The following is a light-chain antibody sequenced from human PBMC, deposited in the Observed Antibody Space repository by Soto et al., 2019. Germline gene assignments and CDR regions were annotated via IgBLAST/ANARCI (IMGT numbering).Light chain of an antibody. Sequence: DIQMTQSPSSLSSSVVDRVTITCQASQDISNYLKWYHQKPGKAPKLLIYDASNLETGVPSSVIRSVSGTDLTFTISSLQPADIATYYCQQYDKLPWTFGQGTKVEIK. J-gene: IGKJ1*01. V-gene: IGKV1-33*01. CDR2: DAS. CDR1: QDISNY. CDR3: QQYDKLPWT.